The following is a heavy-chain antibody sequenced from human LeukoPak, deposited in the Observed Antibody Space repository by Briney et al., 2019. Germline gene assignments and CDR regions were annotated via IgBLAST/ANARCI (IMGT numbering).Heavy chain of an antibody. CDR2: IHYSGNT. Sequence: SETLSLTCTVSGASISAYSWSWIRQPPGKGLEWIGCIHYSGNTHCNPSLESRVTLSVDTSKNQFSLKLSSVTAADTAVYYCAIHGRESRYFDWLLYYIDHWGQGALVTVSS. V-gene: IGHV4-59*08. D-gene: IGHD3-9*01. J-gene: IGHJ4*02. CDR1: GASISAYS. CDR3: AIHGRESRYFDWLLYYIDH.